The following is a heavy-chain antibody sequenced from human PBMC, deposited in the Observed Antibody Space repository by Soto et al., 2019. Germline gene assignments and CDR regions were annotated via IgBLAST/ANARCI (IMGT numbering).Heavy chain of an antibody. V-gene: IGHV4-39*01. CDR1: KGPSTDLGVD. D-gene: IGHD3-9*01. J-gene: IGHJ5*02. CDR2: TSQRGDT. Sequence: SVTLGLRYNVSKGPSTDLGVDRVFIRVPPGQTLEWSGATSQRGDTFYNPPLKGRLTISVDTSKNHCSMGLTSVTAADAAVYFCASHIRGPIAYFGWLSSLTSWGKGTQVTVSS. CDR3: ASHIRGPIAYFGWLSSLTS.